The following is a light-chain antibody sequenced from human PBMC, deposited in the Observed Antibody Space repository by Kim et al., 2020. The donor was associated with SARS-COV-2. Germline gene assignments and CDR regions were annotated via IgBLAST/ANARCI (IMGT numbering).Light chain of an antibody. J-gene: IGKJ4*01. CDR1: QSIGNY. V-gene: IGKV3-11*01. Sequence: EIVLTQSPATLSLSPGERATLSCRASQSIGNYLAWYQHKPGQTPRLLVYDASNRATGIPARFSGSGSGTDFTLTISSLEPEDFAVYYCQKLSVCLAFCGGTKIDIK. CDR3: QKLSVCLA. CDR2: DAS.